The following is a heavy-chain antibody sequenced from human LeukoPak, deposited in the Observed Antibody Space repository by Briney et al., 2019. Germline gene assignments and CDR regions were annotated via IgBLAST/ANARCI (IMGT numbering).Heavy chain of an antibody. CDR3: ASRGKVDY. D-gene: IGHD4-23*01. V-gene: IGHV4-4*02. J-gene: IGHJ4*02. CDR1: GGSISSSNW. CDR2: VYHSGST. Sequence: SETLSLTCAVSGGSISSSNWWSWVRQPPGKGLEWIGEVYHSGSTNYNPSLTSRVTMSVDKSKNQFSLKLSSVTAADTAVYYCASRGKVDYWGQGTLVTVSS.